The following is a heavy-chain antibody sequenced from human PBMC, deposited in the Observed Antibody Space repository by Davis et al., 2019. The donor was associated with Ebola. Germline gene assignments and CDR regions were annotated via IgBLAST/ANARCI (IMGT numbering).Heavy chain of an antibody. J-gene: IGHJ4*02. V-gene: IGHV3-48*03. CDR2: ISSSGSTI. D-gene: IGHD2-2*03. CDR3: ARLDAVVVPTTINHFDN. Sequence: PGGSLRLSCAASGFTFSKYEMNWVRQAPGKGLEWVSYISSSGSTIYYADSGRGRFTISRDNVKNSLYLEMDSLRAEDTAVYYCARLDAVVVPTTINHFDNWGQGTLVTVSS. CDR1: GFTFSKYE.